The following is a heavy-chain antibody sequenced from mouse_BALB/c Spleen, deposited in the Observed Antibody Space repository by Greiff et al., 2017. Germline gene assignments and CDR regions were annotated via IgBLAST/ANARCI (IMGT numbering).Heavy chain of an antibody. CDR3: ARKEVTLDY. D-gene: IGHD2-1*01. J-gene: IGHJ2*01. CDR1: GFNIKDYY. CDR2: IDPENGDT. Sequence: EVQLQQSGAELVRSGASVKLSCTASGFNIKDYYMHWVKQRPEQGLEWIGWIDPENGDTEYAPKFQGKATLTADKSSSTAYMQLSSLTSEDSAVYYCARKEVTLDYWGQGTTLTVSS. V-gene: IGHV14-4*02.